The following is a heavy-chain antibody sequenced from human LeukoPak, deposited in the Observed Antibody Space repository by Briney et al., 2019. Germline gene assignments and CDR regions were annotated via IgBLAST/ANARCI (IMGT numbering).Heavy chain of an antibody. D-gene: IGHD4-17*01. J-gene: IGHJ4*02. V-gene: IGHV3-48*03. Sequence: GGSLILSCAASGFTFSSYEMNWVRQAPGKGLEWVSYISASGTTIYYADSVKGRFIISRDNTRNSLYLQMDSLTADDTAVYFCACLRGPSDYWGQGTLVTVSS. CDR3: ACLRGPSDY. CDR2: ISASGTTI. CDR1: GFTFSSYE.